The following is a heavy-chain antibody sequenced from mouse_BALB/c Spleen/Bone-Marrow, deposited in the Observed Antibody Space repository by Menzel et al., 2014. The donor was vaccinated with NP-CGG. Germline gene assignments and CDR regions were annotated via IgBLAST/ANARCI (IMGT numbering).Heavy chain of an antibody. D-gene: IGHD1-1*01. J-gene: IGHJ3*01. CDR2: IYPGDGST. CDR3: ARGDYYYGSSRAWFAY. CDR1: GYTFTSYY. Sequence: VKLVESGPELVKPGASVKMSCKASGYTFTSYYIHWVKQRPGQGLEWIGWIYPGDGSTKYNEKFKGKTTLTADKSSGTTYMLLSSLTSEDSAIYFCARGDYYYGSSRAWFAYWGQGTLVTVSA. V-gene: IGHV1S56*01.